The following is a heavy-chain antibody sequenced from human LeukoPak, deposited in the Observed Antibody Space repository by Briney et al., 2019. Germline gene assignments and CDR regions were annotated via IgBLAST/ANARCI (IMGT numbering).Heavy chain of an antibody. CDR2: INPNSGGT. CDR3: ARWNGDIVVVPAGMDV. V-gene: IGHV1-2*02. Sequence: ASVKVSCKASGYTFTGYYMHWVRQAPGQGLEWMGWINPNSGGTNYAQKFQGRVTMTRGTSISTAYMELSRLRSDDTAVYYCARWNGDIVVVPAGMDVWGQGTTVTVSS. D-gene: IGHD2-2*01. J-gene: IGHJ6*02. CDR1: GYTFTGYY.